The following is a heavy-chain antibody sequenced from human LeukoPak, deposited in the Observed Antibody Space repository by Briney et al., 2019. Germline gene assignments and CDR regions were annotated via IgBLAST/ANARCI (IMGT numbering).Heavy chain of an antibody. Sequence: SETLSLTCTVSGGSISSYYWSWVRQPPGKGLEWIGYIYFSGSTNYNPSLKSRVTISVDTSKNQSSLKLSSVTAADTAVYYCARVAAAADTVSGMDVWGQGTTVTVSS. CDR1: GGSISSYY. V-gene: IGHV4-59*01. J-gene: IGHJ6*02. CDR3: ARVAAAADTVSGMDV. D-gene: IGHD6-13*01. CDR2: IYFSGST.